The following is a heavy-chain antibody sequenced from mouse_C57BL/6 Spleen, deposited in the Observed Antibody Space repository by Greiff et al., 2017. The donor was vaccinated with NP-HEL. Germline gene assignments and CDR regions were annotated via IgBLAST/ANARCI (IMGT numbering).Heavy chain of an antibody. CDR1: GYTFTDHT. CDR2: IYPRDGST. Sequence: VQLQQSDAELVKPGASVKISCKVSGYTFTDHTIHWMKQRPEQGLEWIGYIYPRDGSTKYNEKFKGKATLTADKSSSTAYMQLNSLTSEDSAVYFCAGVYDGYSYYFDYWGQGTTLTVSS. V-gene: IGHV1-78*01. D-gene: IGHD2-3*01. CDR3: AGVYDGYSYYFDY. J-gene: IGHJ2*01.